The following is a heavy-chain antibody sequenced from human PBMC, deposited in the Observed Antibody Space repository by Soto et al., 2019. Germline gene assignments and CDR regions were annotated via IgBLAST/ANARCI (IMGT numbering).Heavy chain of an antibody. CDR1: GFTFSGSA. CDR3: TSRHYDFWSGFGVYYGMDV. Sequence: PGGSLRLSCAASGFTFSGSAMHWVRQASGKGLEWVGRIRSKANSYATAYAASVKGRFSISRDDSKNTAYLQMNSLKTEDTAVYYCTSRHYDFWSGFGVYYGMDVWGQGTTVTVSS. D-gene: IGHD3-3*01. V-gene: IGHV3-73*01. J-gene: IGHJ6*02. CDR2: IRSKANSYAT.